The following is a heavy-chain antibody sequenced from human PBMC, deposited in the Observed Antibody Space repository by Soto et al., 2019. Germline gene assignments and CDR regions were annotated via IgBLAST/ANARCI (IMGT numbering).Heavy chain of an antibody. CDR2: TYYRSKWYN. CDR1: GDSVSSNSAA. V-gene: IGHV6-1*01. J-gene: IGHJ5*02. Sequence: SQTLSLTCAIPGDSVSSNSAAWNWIRQSPSRGLEWLGRTYYRSKWYNDYVVSVKSRITINPDTSKNQFSLQLNSVTPEDTAVYYCARVDSSGWYWWFDPWGQGTLVTVSS. D-gene: IGHD6-19*01. CDR3: ARVDSSGWYWWFDP.